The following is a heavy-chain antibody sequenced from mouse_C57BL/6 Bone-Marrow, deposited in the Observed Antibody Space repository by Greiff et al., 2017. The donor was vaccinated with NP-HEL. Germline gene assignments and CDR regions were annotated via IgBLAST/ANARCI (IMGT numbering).Heavy chain of an antibody. V-gene: IGHV1-55*01. CDR3: AIYYGSSYLSWCFDV. CDR2: IYPGSGST. D-gene: IGHD1-1*01. J-gene: IGHJ1*03. Sequence: QVQLQQPGAELVKPGASVKMSCKASGYTFTSYWITWVKQRPGQGLEWIGDIYPGSGSTNYNEKFKSKATLTVDTSSSTAYMQLSSLTSEDSAVYYCAIYYGSSYLSWCFDVWGTGTTVTVSS. CDR1: GYTFTSYW.